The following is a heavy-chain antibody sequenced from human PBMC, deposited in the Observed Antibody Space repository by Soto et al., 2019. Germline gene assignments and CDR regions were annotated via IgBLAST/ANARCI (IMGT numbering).Heavy chain of an antibody. Sequence: LRLSCAASGFTFDDYAMHWVRQAPGKGLEWVSGISWNSGSIGYADSVKGRFTISRDNAKNSLYLQMNSLRAEDTALYYCAKEIVGAPGWFDPWGQGTLVTVSS. D-gene: IGHD1-26*01. CDR3: AKEIVGAPGWFDP. CDR1: GFTFDDYA. CDR2: ISWNSGSI. J-gene: IGHJ5*02. V-gene: IGHV3-9*01.